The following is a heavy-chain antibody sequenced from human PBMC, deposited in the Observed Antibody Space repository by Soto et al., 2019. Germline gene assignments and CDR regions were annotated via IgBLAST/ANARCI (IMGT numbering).Heavy chain of an antibody. J-gene: IGHJ3*02. CDR2: ISYDGSNK. Sequence: PGGSLRLSCAASGFTFSSYAMHWVRQAPGKRLEWVAVISYDGSNKYYADSVKGRFTISRDNSKNTLYLQMSSLRAEDTAVYYCARESRSYAFDIWGQGTMVTVSS. V-gene: IGHV3-30-3*01. CDR3: ARESRSYAFDI. D-gene: IGHD3-10*01. CDR1: GFTFSSYA.